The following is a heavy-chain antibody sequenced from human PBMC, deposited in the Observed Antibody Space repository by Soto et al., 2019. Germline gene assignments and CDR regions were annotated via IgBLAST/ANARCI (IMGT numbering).Heavy chain of an antibody. CDR1: GGSISGSNW. J-gene: IGHJ4*02. CDR2: IYHSGST. Sequence: SETLSLTCTVSGGSISGSNWWSWVRQPPGKGLEWIGEIYHSGSTNYNPSLKSRVTISVDKSKNQFSLKLKSVTAADTAVYYCVRHAQWIIRAYWGQGSLVTVSS. CDR3: VRHAQWIIRAY. V-gene: IGHV4-4*02. D-gene: IGHD5-12*01.